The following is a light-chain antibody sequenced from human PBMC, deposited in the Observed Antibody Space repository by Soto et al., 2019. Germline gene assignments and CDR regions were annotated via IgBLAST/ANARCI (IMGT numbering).Light chain of an antibody. V-gene: IGKV3-20*01. CDR3: QQYGSSGT. CDR1: QSVSSSY. J-gene: IGKJ1*01. Sequence: FSQSPRTLSLSTGERAPLSCRASQSVSSSYLAWYQQKPGQAPRLLIYGASSRATGIPDRFSGSGSGTDFTLTISRLEPEDFAVYYCQQYGSSGTFGQGTKVAIK. CDR2: GAS.